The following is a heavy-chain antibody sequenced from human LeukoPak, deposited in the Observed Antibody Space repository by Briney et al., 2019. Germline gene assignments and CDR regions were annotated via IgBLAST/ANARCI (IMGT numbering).Heavy chain of an antibody. CDR1: GGSSSGYY. CDR3: ARLKRGPAAPRHFDY. J-gene: IGHJ4*02. CDR2: INKSGDT. Sequence: SETLSLTCAVYGGSSSGYYWSWIRQPPGKGLEWIGEINKSGDTNQNPSLKSRVTISIDTSKNQFPLKLSSVTAADTAVYYCARLKRGPAAPRHFDYWGQGTLVTVSS. V-gene: IGHV4-34*01. D-gene: IGHD2-2*01.